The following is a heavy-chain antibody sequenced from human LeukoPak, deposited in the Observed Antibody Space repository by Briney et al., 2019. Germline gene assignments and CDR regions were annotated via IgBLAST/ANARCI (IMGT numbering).Heavy chain of an antibody. V-gene: IGHV4-34*01. Sequence: SETLSLTCAVYGGSFSGYYWSWIRQPPGKGLEWIGEINHSGSTNYNPSLKSRVTISVDTSKNQFSLKLSSVTAADTAVYYCARAPFDILTGYFLFDSWGQGTLITVSS. D-gene: IGHD3-9*01. CDR2: INHSGST. CDR3: ARAPFDILTGYFLFDS. CDR1: GGSFSGYY. J-gene: IGHJ4*02.